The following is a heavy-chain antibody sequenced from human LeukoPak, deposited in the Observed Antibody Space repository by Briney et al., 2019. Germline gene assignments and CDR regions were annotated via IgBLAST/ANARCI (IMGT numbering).Heavy chain of an antibody. CDR3: ARSDFPYGMDV. CDR1: GFTFSSYA. J-gene: IGHJ6*02. D-gene: IGHD3-3*01. CDR2: ISYDGSNK. V-gene: IGHV3-30-3*01. Sequence: GGSLRLSCAASGFTFSSYAMHWVRQAPGKGLEWVAVISYDGSNKYYADSVKGRFTISRDNAKNSLYLQMNSLRAEDTAVYYCARSDFPYGMDVWGQGTTVTVSS.